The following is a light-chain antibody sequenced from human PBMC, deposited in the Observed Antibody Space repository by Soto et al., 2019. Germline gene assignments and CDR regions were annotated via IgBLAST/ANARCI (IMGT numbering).Light chain of an antibody. CDR2: GAS. V-gene: IGKV3-15*01. Sequence: DIEMTQSPATLAVSPGERATLSCRASQSVDSNLAWYQQKPAQAPRLLMYGASTRAYGIPARFSGSGSGTELTLTISSLQSEDFAVYYCQQYNGWPPFTFGQGTKLEIK. CDR1: QSVDSN. J-gene: IGKJ2*01. CDR3: QQYNGWPPFT.